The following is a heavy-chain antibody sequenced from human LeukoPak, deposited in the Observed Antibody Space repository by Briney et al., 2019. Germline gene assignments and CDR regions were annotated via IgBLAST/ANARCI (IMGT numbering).Heavy chain of an antibody. J-gene: IGHJ4*02. D-gene: IGHD5-24*01. Sequence: SETLSLTCTVSGNSISSGDNYWSWIRQPAGKGLEWIGRIYTSGSTNYNPSLKSRVTISVDTSKNQFSLKLNSVTAADTAVYYCARGRDGYNFLNRGEYYYFDYWGQGTLVTVSS. CDR3: ARGRDGYNFLNRGEYYYFDY. CDR1: GNSISSGDNY. CDR2: IYTSGST. V-gene: IGHV4-61*02.